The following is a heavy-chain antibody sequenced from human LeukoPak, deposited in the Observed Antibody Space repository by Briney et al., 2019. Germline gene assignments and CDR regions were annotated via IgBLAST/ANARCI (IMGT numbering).Heavy chain of an antibody. J-gene: IGHJ4*02. CDR2: INPNSGGT. V-gene: IGHV1-2*02. CDR3: ARESDVGKDFDC. D-gene: IGHD1-1*01. Sequence: GASVKISCKASGYTFSGYYMHWVRQAPGQGLEWMGWINPNSGGTNYAQKFQGRVTMTRDASTSTVYMELSSLDSEDTAVYYCARESDVGKDFDCWGQGTLVTVSS. CDR1: GYTFSGYY.